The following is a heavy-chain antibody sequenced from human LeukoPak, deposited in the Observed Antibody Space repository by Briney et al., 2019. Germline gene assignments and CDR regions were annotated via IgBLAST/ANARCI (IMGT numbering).Heavy chain of an antibody. CDR1: GYSFTGYY. J-gene: IGHJ4*02. Sequence: ASVKVSCKASGYSFTGYYMHWVRQASGQGLEWMGWINPNSGGTNYAQKFQGRVTMTRDTSISTAYMELSRLRSDDTAVYYCAREYGSGSYYSYFDYWGQGTLVTVSS. CDR2: INPNSGGT. D-gene: IGHD3-10*01. V-gene: IGHV1-2*02. CDR3: AREYGSGSYYSYFDY.